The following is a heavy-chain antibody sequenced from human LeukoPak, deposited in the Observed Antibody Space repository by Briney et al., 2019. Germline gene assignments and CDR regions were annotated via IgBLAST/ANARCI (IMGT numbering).Heavy chain of an antibody. CDR1: GGSISSYY. Sequence: SETLSLTCTASGGSISSYYWSWIRQPPGKGQEWIGYIYTSGSTNYNPSLKSRVTISVDTSKNQFSLKLSSVTAADTAVYYCARLLWSGYYPPWFDPWGQGTLVTVSS. J-gene: IGHJ5*02. CDR3: ARLLWSGYYPPWFDP. CDR2: IYTSGST. V-gene: IGHV4-4*09. D-gene: IGHD3-3*01.